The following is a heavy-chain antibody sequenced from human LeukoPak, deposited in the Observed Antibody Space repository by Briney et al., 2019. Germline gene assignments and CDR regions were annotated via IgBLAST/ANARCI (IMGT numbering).Heavy chain of an antibody. CDR3: ARDGRVAAWRGAVGDNDY. J-gene: IGHJ4*02. V-gene: IGHV3-33*01. CDR2: IWYDGSNK. CDR1: GFSFSSYG. D-gene: IGHD6-25*01. Sequence: GGSLRLSCAASGFSFSSYGMRWVRQAPGKGLEWVAVIWYDGSNKYYADSVKGRFTISRDNSKNTLYLQMNSLRAEDTAVYYCARDGRVAAWRGAVGDNDYWGQGTLVTVSS.